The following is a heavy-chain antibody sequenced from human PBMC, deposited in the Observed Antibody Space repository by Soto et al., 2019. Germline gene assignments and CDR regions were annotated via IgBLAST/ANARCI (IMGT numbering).Heavy chain of an antibody. CDR2: MNPNSGNT. V-gene: IGHV1-8*01. CDR1: GYTFTSYD. CDR3: ARGNCSGGSCYGGVLNYMDV. D-gene: IGHD2-15*01. Sequence: QVQLVQSGAEVKKPGASVKVSCKASGYTFTSYDINWVRQATGQGLEWMGWMNPNSGNTGYAQKFQGSVTMTRNTSICTAYMELSSLRSEDTAVYYCARGNCSGGSCYGGVLNYMDVWGKVTTVTVSS. J-gene: IGHJ6*03.